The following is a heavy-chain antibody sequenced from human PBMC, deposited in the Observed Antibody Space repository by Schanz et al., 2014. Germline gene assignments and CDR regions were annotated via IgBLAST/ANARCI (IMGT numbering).Heavy chain of an antibody. CDR1: RFTVTNAW. Sequence: VQLVESGGGVVRPGGSLTLSCAASRFTVTNAWMSWIRQAPGKGLEWVSYVSSSSSYTHYADSVKGRFTISRDNAKNSLYLQMNSLRAEDTAVYYCARPPHDSSGYYPFDYWGQGTLVTVSS. CDR3: ARPPHDSSGYYPFDY. CDR2: VSSSSSYT. J-gene: IGHJ4*02. D-gene: IGHD3-22*01. V-gene: IGHV3-11*05.